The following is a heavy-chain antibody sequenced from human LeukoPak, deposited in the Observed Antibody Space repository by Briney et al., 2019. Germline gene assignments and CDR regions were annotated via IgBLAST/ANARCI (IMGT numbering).Heavy chain of an antibody. CDR2: ISAYNGST. V-gene: IGHV1-18*01. CDR3: ARAAAGIVVVPAAISDY. J-gene: IGHJ4*02. Sequence: ASVKVSCKASGYTFTSYGISWVRQAPGQGLEWMGWISAYNGSTNYAQKLQGRVTMTTDTSTSTAYVELRSLRSDDTAVYYCARAAAGIVVVPAAISDYWGQGTLVTVSS. D-gene: IGHD2-2*02. CDR1: GYTFTSYG.